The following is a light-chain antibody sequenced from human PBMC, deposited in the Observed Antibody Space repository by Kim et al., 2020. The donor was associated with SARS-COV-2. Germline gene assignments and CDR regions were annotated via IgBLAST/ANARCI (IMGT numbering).Light chain of an antibody. CDR2: QDK. CDR1: RLEYKY. CDR3: QAGDTTTLYV. J-gene: IGLJ1*01. Sequence: VSPGQTASITCSGDRLEYKYVSWYQQKPGQSPVLVIYQDKKRPSGIPERFSGSNSVDTATLTITGTQTMDEADYYCQAGDTTTLYVFGTGTKVTVL. V-gene: IGLV3-1*01.